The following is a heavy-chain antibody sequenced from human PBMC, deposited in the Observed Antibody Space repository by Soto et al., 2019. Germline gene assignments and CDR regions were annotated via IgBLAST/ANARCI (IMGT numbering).Heavy chain of an antibody. CDR1: GGTFSNYA. V-gene: IGHV1-69*06. D-gene: IGHD3-10*01. Sequence: SVKVSCKASGGTFSNYAISWVRQAPGQGLEWMGGVIPIFGTANYAQRFKDRVTITADKSTNTAYMELSSLRSEDTAVYYCARGFREFQKGLDYYYFYGMDVWGQGTTVTVSS. J-gene: IGHJ6*02. CDR2: VIPIFGTA. CDR3: ARGFREFQKGLDYYYFYGMDV.